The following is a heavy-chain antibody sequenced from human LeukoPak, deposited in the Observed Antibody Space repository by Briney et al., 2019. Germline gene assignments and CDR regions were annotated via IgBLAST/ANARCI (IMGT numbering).Heavy chain of an antibody. CDR2: IYHSGSN. CDR1: GGSISSGGYS. CDR3: AREISIAAAAYFDY. Sequence: SQTLSLTCAVSGGSISSGGYSWSWIRQPPGKGLEWIGYIYHSGSNYYNPSLKSRVTISVDRSKNQFSLKLSSVTAADTAVYYCAREISIAAAAYFDYWGQGTLVTVSS. D-gene: IGHD6-13*01. V-gene: IGHV4-30-2*01. J-gene: IGHJ4*02.